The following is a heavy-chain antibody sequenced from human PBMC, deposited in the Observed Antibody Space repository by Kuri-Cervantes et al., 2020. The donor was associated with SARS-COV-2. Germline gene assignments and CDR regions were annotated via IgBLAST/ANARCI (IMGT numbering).Heavy chain of an antibody. D-gene: IGHD5-18*01. CDR2: ISSSSSYI. CDR1: GFTFSSYS. V-gene: IGHV3-21*01. CDR3: ARVHSYGPQDYYYYGMDV. J-gene: IGHJ6*02. Sequence: GGSLRLSCAASGFTFSSYSMNWVRQAPGKGLEWVSSISSSSSYIYYADSVKGLFTISRDNAKNSLYLQMNSLRAEDTAVYYCARVHSYGPQDYYYYGMDVWGQGTTVTVSS.